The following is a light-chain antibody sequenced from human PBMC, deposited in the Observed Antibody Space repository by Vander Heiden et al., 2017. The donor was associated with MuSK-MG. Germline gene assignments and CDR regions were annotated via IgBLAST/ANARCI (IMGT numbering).Light chain of an antibody. Sequence: DIQMTQSPSSLSPSVGDRVTITCRASQSISSHLNWYQQKPGKAPKLLIYAASSLQSGVPSRFSGSGSGTDFTLTISSLQPEDFATYYCQQSDSTPWTFGQGTKVETK. CDR2: AAS. CDR1: QSISSH. V-gene: IGKV1-39*01. CDR3: QQSDSTPWT. J-gene: IGKJ1*01.